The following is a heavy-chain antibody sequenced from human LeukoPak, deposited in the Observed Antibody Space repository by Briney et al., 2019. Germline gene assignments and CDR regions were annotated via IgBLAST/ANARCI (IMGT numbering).Heavy chain of an antibody. CDR1: GFTFSSYA. CDR3: ARDVVSTYYDFWSGSRGLDY. CDR2: ISYDGSNK. Sequence: GGSLRLSCAASGFTFSSYAMHWVRQAPGKGLEWVAVISYDGSNKYYADSVKGRFTISRDNSKNTLYLQMNSLRAEDTAVYYCARDVVSTYYDFWSGSRGLDYWGQGTLVTVSS. J-gene: IGHJ4*02. D-gene: IGHD3-3*01. V-gene: IGHV3-30-3*01.